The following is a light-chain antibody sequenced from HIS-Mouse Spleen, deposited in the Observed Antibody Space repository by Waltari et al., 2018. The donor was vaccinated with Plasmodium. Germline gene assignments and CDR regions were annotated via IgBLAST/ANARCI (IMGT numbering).Light chain of an antibody. CDR2: KAS. J-gene: IGKJ2*01. CDR3: LQDYNYPYT. V-gene: IGKV1-5*03. Sequence: DIQMTQSPSTLSASVGDRVTITCRASQSISSWLAWYQQKPGKAPKLLIYKASSLESGVPSRFSGSGSGTDFTLTISSLQPEDFATYYCLQDYNYPYTIGQGTKLEIK. CDR1: QSISSW.